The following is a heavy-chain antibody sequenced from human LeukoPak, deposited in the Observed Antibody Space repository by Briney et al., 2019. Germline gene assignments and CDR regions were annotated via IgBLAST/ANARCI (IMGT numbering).Heavy chain of an antibody. CDR3: AGSGYEYFDY. V-gene: IGHV1-69*05. Sequence: ASLKLSCKASGGNFTSYAISWVRQAPGQALEWMGRIIPIFGTANYAQKFQGRVTITTDESTSTAYMELSSLRSEDTAVYYCAGSGYEYFDYWGQGTLVTVSS. D-gene: IGHD5-12*01. CDR2: IIPIFGTA. J-gene: IGHJ4*02. CDR1: GGNFTSYA.